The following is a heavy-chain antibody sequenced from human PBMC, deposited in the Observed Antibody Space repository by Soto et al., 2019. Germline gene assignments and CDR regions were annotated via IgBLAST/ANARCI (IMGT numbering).Heavy chain of an antibody. V-gene: IGHV4-34*01. CDR2: INHSGST. Sequence: SETLSLTCAVYGGSFSGYYWSWIRQPPGKGLEWIGEINHSGSTNYNPSLKSRVTISVDTSKNQFSLKLSSVTAADTAVYYCARGAALYYDILTGYYREYYYYGMDVWGQGTTVTVS. CDR3: ARGAALYYDILTGYYREYYYYGMDV. D-gene: IGHD3-9*01. CDR1: GGSFSGYY. J-gene: IGHJ6*02.